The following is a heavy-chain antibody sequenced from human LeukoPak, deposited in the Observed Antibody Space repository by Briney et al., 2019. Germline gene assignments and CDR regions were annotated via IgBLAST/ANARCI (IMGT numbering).Heavy chain of an antibody. D-gene: IGHD3-22*01. V-gene: IGHV1-24*01. J-gene: IGHJ1*01. CDR2: FDPEDGET. CDR3: ATVSYYYHSSGYQGYFQH. CDR1: GFTFSAYW. Sequence: GGSLRLSCSASGFTFSAYWMSWVRQAPRKGLEWMGGFDPEDGETIYAQRFQGRVTMTEDTSTDTAYMELSSLRSEDAAVYYCATVSYYYHSSGYQGYFQHWGQGTLVTVSS.